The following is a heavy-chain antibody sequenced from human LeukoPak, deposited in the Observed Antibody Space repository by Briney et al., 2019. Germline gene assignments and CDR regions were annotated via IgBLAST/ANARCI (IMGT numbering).Heavy chain of an antibody. CDR3: AKDRGSYYHTSGFGD. CDR1: GFTFRNYG. CDR2: IRFYESSK. V-gene: IGHV3-33*03. J-gene: IGHJ4*02. D-gene: IGHD3-22*01. Sequence: LPGGSLRLSCSASGFTFRNYGMDCVREAPGKGLEWVAVIRFYESSKSYRDSVRGRFTISSDNSEKQLYLQMPIVGAEDTHVYYCAKDRGSYYHTSGFGDWGQGALVTVSS.